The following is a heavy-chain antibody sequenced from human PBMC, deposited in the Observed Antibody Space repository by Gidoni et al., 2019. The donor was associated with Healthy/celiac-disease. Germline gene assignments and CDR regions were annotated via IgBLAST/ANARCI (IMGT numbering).Heavy chain of an antibody. Sequence: QVQLQASGPGLVKPSETLSLTCTVSGCSISSYYWSWIRQPPGKGLEWIGYMYYSGSTHYNPSLKSRVTISVDTSKNQFSLKLTSVTAADTAVYYCARRADFWSGYFDYWGLGTLVTVSS. J-gene: IGHJ4*02. V-gene: IGHV4-59*08. D-gene: IGHD3-3*01. CDR1: GCSISSYY. CDR3: ARRADFWSGYFDY. CDR2: MYYSGST.